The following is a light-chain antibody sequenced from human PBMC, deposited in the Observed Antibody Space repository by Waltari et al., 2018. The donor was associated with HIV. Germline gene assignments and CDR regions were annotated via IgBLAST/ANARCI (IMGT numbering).Light chain of an antibody. CDR1: KLGDKY. CDR3: QAWDSSNVV. Sequence: SYELTQPPSVSVSPGQTASITCSGDKLGDKYACWYQQKPGQSPLLVIYQHNRRPSGIPERFSGSNSGNTATLTSGGSQAMDEADYFGQAWDSSNVVFGGGTKLTVL. J-gene: IGLJ2*01. V-gene: IGLV3-1*01. CDR2: QHN.